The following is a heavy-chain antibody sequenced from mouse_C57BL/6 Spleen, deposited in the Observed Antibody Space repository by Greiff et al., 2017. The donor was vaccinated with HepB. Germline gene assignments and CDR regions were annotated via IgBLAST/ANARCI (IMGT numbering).Heavy chain of an antibody. Sequence: VKVVESGPGLVAPSQRLSITCTVSGFSLTSYGVSWVRQPPGKGLEWLGVIWGDGSTNYHSALISRLSISKDNSKSQVFLKLNSLQTDDTATYYCAGKIGDFPWFAYWGQGTLVTVSA. CDR1: GFSLTSYG. CDR2: IWGDGST. V-gene: IGHV2-3*01. J-gene: IGHJ3*01. D-gene: IGHD2-14*01. CDR3: AGKIGDFPWFAY.